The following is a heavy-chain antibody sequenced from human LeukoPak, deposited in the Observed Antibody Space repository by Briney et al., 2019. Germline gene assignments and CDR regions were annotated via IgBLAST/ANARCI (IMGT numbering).Heavy chain of an antibody. D-gene: IGHD4-17*01. CDR2: IYYSGST. Sequence: SETLSLTCTVSGGSISSSSSYWGWIRQPPGKGLEWIGSIYYSGSTFYNPSLKSRVTMSVDTSKSQFSLKLSSVTAADAAVHYCARAPPTVTKGHPFDYWGQGTLVTVSS. CDR3: ARAPPTVTKGHPFDY. J-gene: IGHJ4*02. CDR1: GGSISSSSSY. V-gene: IGHV4-39*07.